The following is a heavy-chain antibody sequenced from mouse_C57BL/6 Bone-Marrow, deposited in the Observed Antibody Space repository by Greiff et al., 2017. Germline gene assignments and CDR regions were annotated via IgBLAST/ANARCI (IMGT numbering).Heavy chain of an antibody. CDR1: GFTFSSSG. J-gene: IGHJ2*01. V-gene: IGHV5-6*01. CDR3: ARRWDRDFDY. Sequence: EVQLVESGGDLVKPGGSLTLSCAASGFTFSSSGMSLVRPTPDKRLEFVATLSSGCSYTYYPDSVKGRFTISRDNAKNTLYLQMSSLKSEDTAMYYCARRWDRDFDYWGQGTTLTGSS. D-gene: IGHD3-3*01. CDR2: LSSGCSYT.